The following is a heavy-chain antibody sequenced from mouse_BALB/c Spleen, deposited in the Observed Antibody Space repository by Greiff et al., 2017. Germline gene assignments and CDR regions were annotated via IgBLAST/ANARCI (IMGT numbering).Heavy chain of an antibody. V-gene: IGHV1-61*01. D-gene: IGHD2-1*01. CDR1: GYTFTSYW. CDR3: ARSDYGNYGKEFFAY. J-gene: IGHJ3*01. Sequence: LQQPGAELVRPGASVKLSCKASGYTFTSYWMNWVKQRPGQGLEWIGMIDPSDSETHYNQKFKDKATLTVDKSSSTAYMQLSSLTSEDSAVYYCARSDYGNYGKEFFAYWGQGTLVTVSA. CDR2: IDPSDSET.